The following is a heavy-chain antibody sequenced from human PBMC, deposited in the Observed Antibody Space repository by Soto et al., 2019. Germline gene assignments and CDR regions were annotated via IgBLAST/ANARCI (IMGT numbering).Heavy chain of an antibody. V-gene: IGHV3-30*18. CDR3: ANGRSGSGSYRFSDYFDY. J-gene: IGHJ4*02. CDR2: ISYDGSNK. CDR1: GFTFSSYG. D-gene: IGHD3-10*01. Sequence: QVQLVESGGGVVQPGRSLRLSCAASGFTFSSYGMHWVRQAPGKGLEWVAVISYDGSNKYYADSVKGRFTISRDNSKNTLYLQMNSLRAEGTAVYYCANGRSGSGSYRFSDYFDYWGQGTLVTVSS.